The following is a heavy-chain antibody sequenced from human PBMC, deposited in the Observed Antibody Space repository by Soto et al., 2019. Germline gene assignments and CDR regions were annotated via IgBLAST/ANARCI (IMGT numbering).Heavy chain of an antibody. J-gene: IGHJ4*02. CDR3: ARVLAFCSSTTCYGELFDY. CDR2: IYYSGST. CDR1: GGSISSGDYY. V-gene: IGHV4-31*03. Sequence: QVQLQESGPGLVKPSETLSLTCTVSGGSISSGDYYWSWIRQHPGKGLKWIGYIYYSGSTYYNPSLKSRVSISVDASKNQFSLKLSSVTAADTTVYHCARVLAFCSSTTCYGELFDYWGQGTLVTVSS. D-gene: IGHD2-2*01.